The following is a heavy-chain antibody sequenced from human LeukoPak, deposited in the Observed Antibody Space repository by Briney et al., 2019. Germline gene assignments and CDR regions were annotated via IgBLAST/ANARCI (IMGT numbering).Heavy chain of an antibody. CDR1: GFTFSSYS. CDR2: ISSTSIYR. J-gene: IGHJ4*02. Sequence: GGSLRLSCAASGFTFSSYSLNWVRQAPGKGLEWVSSISSTSIYRYYADSVKGRFTISRDNAKNSVYLQMNSLRAEDTAVYYCAKVTYGSGTYGAFDYWGQGTLVTVSS. V-gene: IGHV3-21*04. CDR3: AKVTYGSGTYGAFDY. D-gene: IGHD3-10*01.